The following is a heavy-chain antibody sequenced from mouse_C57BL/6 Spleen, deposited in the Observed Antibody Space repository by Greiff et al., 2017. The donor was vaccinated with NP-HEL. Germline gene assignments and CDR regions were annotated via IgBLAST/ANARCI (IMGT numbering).Heavy chain of an antibody. J-gene: IGHJ2*01. D-gene: IGHD2-14*01. Sequence: VKLVESGAELARPGASVKLSCKASGYTFTSYGISWVKQRTGQGLEWIGEIYPRSGNTYYNEKFKGKATLTADKSSSTAYMELRSLTSEDSAVYFCARGDYRDYFDYWGQGTTLTVSS. CDR2: IYPRSGNT. CDR1: GYTFTSYG. V-gene: IGHV1-81*01. CDR3: ARGDYRDYFDY.